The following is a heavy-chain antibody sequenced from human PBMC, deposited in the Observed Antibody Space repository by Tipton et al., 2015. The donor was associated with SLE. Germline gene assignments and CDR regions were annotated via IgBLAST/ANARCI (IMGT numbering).Heavy chain of an antibody. V-gene: IGHV4-61*02. J-gene: IGHJ4*02. CDR1: GGSISSGSYY. CDR2: IYTSGST. D-gene: IGHD3-10*01. Sequence: TLSLTCTVSGGSISSGSYYWSWIRQPAGKGLEWIGRIYTSGSTNYNPSLKSRVTISVDTSKNQFSLKLSSVTAADTAVYYCASAGEGVFDYWGQGTLVTVSS. CDR3: ASAGEGVFDY.